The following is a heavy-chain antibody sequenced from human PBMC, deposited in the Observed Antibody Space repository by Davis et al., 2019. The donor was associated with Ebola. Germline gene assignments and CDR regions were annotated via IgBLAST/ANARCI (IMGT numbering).Heavy chain of an antibody. D-gene: IGHD2-15*01. V-gene: IGHV4-61*01. Sequence: MPSETLSLTCAVSGGSLSSSNWWSWVRQPPGKGLEWIGYLYYSGNTNYNPSLKSRVTISVDTSKNQFSLKLSSVTAADTAVYYCARGLVVVAATYFDYWGQGTLVTVSS. CDR2: LYYSGNT. J-gene: IGHJ4*02. CDR1: GGSLSSSNW. CDR3: ARGLVVVAATYFDY.